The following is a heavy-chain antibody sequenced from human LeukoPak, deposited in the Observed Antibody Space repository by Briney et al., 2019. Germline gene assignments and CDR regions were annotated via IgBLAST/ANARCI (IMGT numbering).Heavy chain of an antibody. J-gene: IGHJ4*02. V-gene: IGHV3-23*01. CDR1: GFTFSSYA. D-gene: IGHD4-17*01. Sequence: GGSLRLSCAASGFTFSSYAMSWVRQAPGKGLEWVSAISGSGGSTYYADSVKGRFTISRDNSKNTLYLQMNSLRAEDTAVYYCARDQVTVTTAGRGLNYWGQGTLVTVSS. CDR2: ISGSGGST. CDR3: ARDQVTVTTAGRGLNY.